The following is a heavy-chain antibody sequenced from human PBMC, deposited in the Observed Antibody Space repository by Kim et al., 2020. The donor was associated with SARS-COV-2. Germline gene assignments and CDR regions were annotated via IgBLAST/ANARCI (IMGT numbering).Heavy chain of an antibody. J-gene: IGHJ4*02. D-gene: IGHD6-19*01. CDR2: IKKDGSEK. CDR1: GFIFSDYW. Sequence: GGSLRLSCAASGFIFSDYWMSWVRQAPGKGLQWVANIKKDGSEKYYVDSVKGRFTISRDNAKNSLYLQMNSLRAEDTAVFYCARLYNSGWHNEVYWGQGT. CDR3: ARLYNSGWHNEVY. V-gene: IGHV3-7*01.